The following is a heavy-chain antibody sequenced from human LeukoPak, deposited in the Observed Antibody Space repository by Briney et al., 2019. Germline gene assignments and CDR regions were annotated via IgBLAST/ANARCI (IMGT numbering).Heavy chain of an antibody. V-gene: IGHV3-48*01. CDR2: ISVSGDSI. CDR1: GFTFSSYS. D-gene: IGHD2-21*01. CDR3: ARVDHSLGKTYFDY. J-gene: IGHJ4*02. Sequence: PGGSLRLSCAASGFTFSSYSMNWVRQAPGKGLEWVSFISVSGDSIYYADSVKGRFTISRDNAKNALYLQMNSLRAEDTAVYYCARVDHSLGKTYFDYWGQGTLVTVSS.